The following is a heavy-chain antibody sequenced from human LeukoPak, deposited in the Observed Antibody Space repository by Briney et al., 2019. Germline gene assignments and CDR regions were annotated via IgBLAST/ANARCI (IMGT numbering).Heavy chain of an antibody. Sequence: GGSLRLSCAASGFTFSSYAMSWGRQAPGKGLEWGSAISGSGGSTYYADPVKGRVPISRDNSKNTLYLQMNRLRAEGPAVYYCAKDFIHGSGEDAFDIWGQGTMVTVSS. CDR2: ISGSGGST. J-gene: IGHJ3*02. V-gene: IGHV3-23*01. CDR3: AKDFIHGSGEDAFDI. CDR1: GFTFSSYA. D-gene: IGHD3-10*01.